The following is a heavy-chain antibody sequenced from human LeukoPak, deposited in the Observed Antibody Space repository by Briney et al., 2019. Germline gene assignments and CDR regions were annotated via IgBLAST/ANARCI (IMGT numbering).Heavy chain of an antibody. J-gene: IGHJ4*02. CDR2: ISSSGSII. CDR1: GFTFSSYE. CDR3: ARTGEAAVFRY. D-gene: IGHD6-13*01. Sequence: GGSLRLSCAASGFTFSSYEMNWVRQAPGKGLEFISYISSSGSIIYYADSVKGRFTISRDNAKNSLYLQMNSLRAEDTAVYYCARTGEAAVFRYWGQGTLVTISS. V-gene: IGHV3-48*03.